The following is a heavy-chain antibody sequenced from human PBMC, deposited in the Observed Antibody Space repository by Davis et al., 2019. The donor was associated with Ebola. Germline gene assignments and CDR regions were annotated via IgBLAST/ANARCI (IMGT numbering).Heavy chain of an antibody. D-gene: IGHD5-12*01. J-gene: IGHJ6*04. CDR1: GGSISSSSYY. CDR2: IYYSGST. Sequence: MPSETLSLTCTVSGGSISSSSYYWGWIRQPPGKGLEWIGSIYYSGSTYYNPSLKSRVTISVDTSKNQFSLKLTSVSAADTAVYYCAKDAAVARKLYGMDVWGKGTTVTVSS. CDR3: AKDAAVARKLYGMDV. V-gene: IGHV4-39*07.